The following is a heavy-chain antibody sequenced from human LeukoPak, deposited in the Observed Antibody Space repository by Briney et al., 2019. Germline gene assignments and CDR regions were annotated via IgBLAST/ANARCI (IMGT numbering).Heavy chain of an antibody. Sequence: PGGSLRLSCAASGFTFSSYWMSWVRQAPGKGLEWVANIKQDGSEKYYVDSVKGRFTISRDNAKNSLYLQMNNLRAEDTAVYYCARGWWGYYYDSSGYYQHWGQGTLVTVSS. D-gene: IGHD3-22*01. V-gene: IGHV3-7*01. J-gene: IGHJ1*01. CDR2: IKQDGSEK. CDR3: ARGWWGYYYDSSGYYQH. CDR1: GFTFSSYW.